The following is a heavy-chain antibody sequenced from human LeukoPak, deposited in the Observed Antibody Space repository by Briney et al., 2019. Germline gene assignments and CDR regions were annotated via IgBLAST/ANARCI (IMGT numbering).Heavy chain of an antibody. D-gene: IGHD3-3*01. V-gene: IGHV4-38-2*02. CDR1: GYSISSGYY. CDR3: ARTWPRPEINWSGYPYFDY. J-gene: IGHJ4*02. Sequence: SETLSLTCTVSGYSISSGYYWGWIRQPPGKGLEWIGSIYHSGSTYYNPSLKSRVTISVDTSKNQFSLKLSSVTAADTAVYYCARTWPRPEINWSGYPYFDYWGQGTLVTVSS. CDR2: IYHSGST.